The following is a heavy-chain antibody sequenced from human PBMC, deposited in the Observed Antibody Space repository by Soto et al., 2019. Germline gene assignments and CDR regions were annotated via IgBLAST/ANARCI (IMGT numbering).Heavy chain of an antibody. CDR3: ARRGAVAGNNGGWFDP. D-gene: IGHD6-19*01. J-gene: IGHJ5*02. CDR1: GFTFSSYG. V-gene: IGHV3-33*01. Sequence: QVQLVESGGGVVQPGRSLRLSCAASGFTFSSYGMHWVRQAPGKGLEWVAVIWYDGSNKYYADSVKGRFTISRDNSKNTRYLQMNSLRAEDTAVYYCARRGAVAGNNGGWFDPWGQGTLVTVSS. CDR2: IWYDGSNK.